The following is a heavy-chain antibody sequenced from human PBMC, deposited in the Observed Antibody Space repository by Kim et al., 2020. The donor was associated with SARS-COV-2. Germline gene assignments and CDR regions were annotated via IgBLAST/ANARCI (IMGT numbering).Heavy chain of an antibody. CDR2: IYYSGST. V-gene: IGHV4-39*01. CDR1: GGSISSSSYY. J-gene: IGHJ4*02. Sequence: SETLSLTCTVSGGSISSSSYYWGWIRQPPGKGLEWIGSIYYSGSTYYNPSLKSRVTISVDTSKNQLSLKLSSVTAADTAVYYCARRGYSYGFGGRGGWYFDYWGQGTLVTVSS. D-gene: IGHD5-18*01. CDR3: ARRGYSYGFGGRGGWYFDY.